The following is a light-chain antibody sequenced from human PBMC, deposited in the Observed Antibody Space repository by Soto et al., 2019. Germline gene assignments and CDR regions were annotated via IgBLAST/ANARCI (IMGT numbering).Light chain of an antibody. Sequence: DIQMTQSPSSLSASVGDRVTITCRASQSISSWLAWYQQKPGKAPKVLIYKASSLKSGVPSRFSGSGSGTEFTLTISSLQPDDFATYYCQQYNSYSITFGQGTRLEIK. CDR2: KAS. CDR3: QQYNSYSIT. V-gene: IGKV1-5*03. CDR1: QSISSW. J-gene: IGKJ5*01.